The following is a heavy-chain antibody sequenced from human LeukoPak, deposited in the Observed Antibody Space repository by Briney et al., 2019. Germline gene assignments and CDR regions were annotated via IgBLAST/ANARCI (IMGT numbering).Heavy chain of an antibody. CDR3: ARDFHPGYSYAPRHFDY. D-gene: IGHD5-18*01. V-gene: IGHV3-7*01. CDR2: IKQDGSEK. Sequence: SGGSLRLSCAVSGFTFSTYWMSWVRQAPGKGLEWVANIKQDGSEKYYADSVKGRFTISRDNSKNTLYLQMNSLRAEDTAVYYCARDFHPGYSYAPRHFDYWGQGTLVTVSS. J-gene: IGHJ4*02. CDR1: GFTFSTYW.